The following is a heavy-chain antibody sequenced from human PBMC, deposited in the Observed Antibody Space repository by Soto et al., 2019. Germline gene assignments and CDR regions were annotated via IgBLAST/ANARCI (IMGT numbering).Heavy chain of an antibody. CDR1: GGSISSYY. D-gene: IGHD2-2*02. CDR3: ARDFGYCSSTSCYTYYYYGMDV. Sequence: SETLSLTCTVSGGSISSYYWSWIRQPPGKGLEWIGYIYYSGSTNYNPSLKSRVTISVDTSKNQFYLKLSSVTAADTAVYYCARDFGYCSSTSCYTYYYYGMDVWGQGTKVTVSS. J-gene: IGHJ6*02. CDR2: IYYSGST. V-gene: IGHV4-59*12.